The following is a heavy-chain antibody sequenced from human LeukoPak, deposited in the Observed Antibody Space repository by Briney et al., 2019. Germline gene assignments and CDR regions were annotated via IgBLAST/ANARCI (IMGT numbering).Heavy chain of an antibody. V-gene: IGHV1-18*01. D-gene: IGHD6-19*01. CDR1: GGTFSSYA. CDR3: ARDVSSSGWLDY. Sequence: PRASVKVSCKASGGTFSSYAISWVRQAPGQGLEWMGRISAYNGNTNYAQKLQGRVTMTTDTSTSTAYMELRSLRSDDTAVYYCARDVSSSGWLDYWGQGTLVTVSS. CDR2: ISAYNGNT. J-gene: IGHJ4*02.